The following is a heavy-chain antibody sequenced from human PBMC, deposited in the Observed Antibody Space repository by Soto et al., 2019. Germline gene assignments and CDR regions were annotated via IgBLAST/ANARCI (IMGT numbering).Heavy chain of an antibody. CDR3: ARDGGYSYGGGPNYYGMDV. V-gene: IGHV1-3*01. Sequence: ASVKVSCKASGYTFTSYAIHWVRQAPGQRLEWMGWINAGNGNTKYSQKFQGRVTITRDTSASTAYMELSSLRSEDTAVYYCARDGGYSYGGGPNYYGMDVWGQGTTVTVSS. CDR1: GYTFTSYA. CDR2: INAGNGNT. D-gene: IGHD5-18*01. J-gene: IGHJ6*02.